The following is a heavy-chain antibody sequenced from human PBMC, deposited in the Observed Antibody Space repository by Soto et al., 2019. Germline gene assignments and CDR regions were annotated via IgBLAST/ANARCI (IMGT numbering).Heavy chain of an antibody. Sequence: GGSLRLSCAASGFTFSSYGMHWVRQAPGKGLEWVAVISYDGSNKYYADSVKGRFTISRDNSKNTLYLQMNSLRAEDTAVYYCAKEYYDFWSGYRMSFDYWGQGTLVTVSS. D-gene: IGHD3-3*01. V-gene: IGHV3-30*18. CDR3: AKEYYDFWSGYRMSFDY. CDR1: GFTFSSYG. J-gene: IGHJ4*02. CDR2: ISYDGSNK.